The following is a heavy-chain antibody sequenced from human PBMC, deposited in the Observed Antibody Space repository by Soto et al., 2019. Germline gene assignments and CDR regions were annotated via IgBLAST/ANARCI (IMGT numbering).Heavy chain of an antibody. CDR2: IYHSGST. V-gene: IGHV4-30-2*01. CDR3: ARVCNSGSYSYWWFDP. CDR1: GGSISSGGTS. D-gene: IGHD3-10*01. J-gene: IGHJ5*02. Sequence: QLQLQESGSGLVKPSQTLSLTCAVSGGSISSGGTSWSWIRQPPGKGLEWIGYIYHSGSTYYNPSLKSRVTISVDRSKNQFSLQLSSVTAADTAVYYCARVCNSGSYSYWWFDPWGQGTLVTVSS.